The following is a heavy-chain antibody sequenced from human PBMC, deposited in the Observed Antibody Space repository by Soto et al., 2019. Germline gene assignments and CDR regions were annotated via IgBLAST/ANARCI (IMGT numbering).Heavy chain of an antibody. Sequence: PSETLSVTCTVAGGYISSSSYYWGWIRQPPGKGLEWIGSIYYSGSTYYNPSLKSRVTISVDTSKNQFSLKLSSVTAADTAVYYCARARRGDTIRFDYWGQGTLVTVSS. CDR2: IYYSGST. CDR3: ARARRGDTIRFDY. CDR1: GGYISSSSYY. J-gene: IGHJ4*02. D-gene: IGHD3-10*01. V-gene: IGHV4-39*01.